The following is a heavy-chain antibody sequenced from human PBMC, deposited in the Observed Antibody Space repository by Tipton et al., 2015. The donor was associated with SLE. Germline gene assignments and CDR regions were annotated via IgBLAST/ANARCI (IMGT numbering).Heavy chain of an antibody. V-gene: IGHV3-11*04. CDR2: ISSSGSTI. CDR1: GFTFSDYY. D-gene: IGHD6-13*01. J-gene: IGHJ4*02. Sequence: SLRLSCAASGFTFSDYYMSWIRQAPGKGLEWVSYISSSGSTIYYADSVKGRFTIFRDNAKNSLYLQMNSLRAEDTAVYYCAREWGLAAAGLDYWGQGTLVTVSS. CDR3: AREWGLAAAGLDY.